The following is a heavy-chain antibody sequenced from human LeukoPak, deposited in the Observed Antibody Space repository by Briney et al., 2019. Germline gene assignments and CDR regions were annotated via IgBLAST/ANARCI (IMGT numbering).Heavy chain of an antibody. J-gene: IGHJ4*02. D-gene: IGHD5-18*01. CDR1: GGSLSIYY. CDR3: ARARPDTAMAVDY. CDR2: IYNSGST. Sequence: TSETLSLTCTVSGGSLSIYYWSWIRHPPGKGMEWVGYIYNSGSTNYNPSLKSRVTISVDTYKNQFSLKLSSVTAADTAVYYCARARPDTAMAVDYWGQGTLVTVSS. V-gene: IGHV4-59*01.